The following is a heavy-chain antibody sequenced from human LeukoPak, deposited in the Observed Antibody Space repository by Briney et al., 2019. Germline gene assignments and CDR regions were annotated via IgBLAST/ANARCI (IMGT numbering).Heavy chain of an antibody. D-gene: IGHD2-2*01. CDR2: FDPEDGET. V-gene: IGHV1-24*01. CDR1: GYTLTELS. CDR3: ATLVGPRGHFDY. J-gene: IGHJ4*02. Sequence: ASVKVSCKVSGYTLTELSMHWVRQAPGKGLEWMGGFDPEDGETIYAQKFQGRVTMTEDTSTDTAYMELGSLRSEDTAVYYCATLVGPRGHFDYWGQGTLVTVSS.